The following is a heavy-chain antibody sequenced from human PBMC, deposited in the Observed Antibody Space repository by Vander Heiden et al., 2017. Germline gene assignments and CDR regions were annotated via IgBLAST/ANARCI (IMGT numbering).Heavy chain of an antibody. Sequence: EVQLVESGGGLVKPGGSLRLSCAASGFTFSSYSMNWVRQAPGKGLEWVSSISSSSSYIYYADSVKGRFTISRDNAKNSLYLKMKSMRAEDTAVYYCARGEYGDHTGGYWGQGTLVTVSS. CDR1: GFTFSSYS. CDR3: ARGEYGDHTGGY. J-gene: IGHJ4*02. V-gene: IGHV3-21*01. CDR2: ISSSSSYI. D-gene: IGHD4-17*01.